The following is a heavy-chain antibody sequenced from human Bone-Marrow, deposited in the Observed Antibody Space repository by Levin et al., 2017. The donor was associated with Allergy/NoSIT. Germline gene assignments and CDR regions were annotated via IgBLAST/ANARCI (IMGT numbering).Heavy chain of an antibody. V-gene: IGHV3-23*01. D-gene: IGHD4-17*01. CDR2: ISGDDK. J-gene: IGHJ4*02. Sequence: GESLKISCAASGFTFSSYAMFWVRQAPGRGLEWVSSISGDDKFYADSVKGRFTISRDDSKHTLYLQMNNLRAEDTAVYYCAAKQTSVTPPIALGGQGTLVTVSS. CDR1: GFTFSSYA. CDR3: AAKQTSVTPPIAL.